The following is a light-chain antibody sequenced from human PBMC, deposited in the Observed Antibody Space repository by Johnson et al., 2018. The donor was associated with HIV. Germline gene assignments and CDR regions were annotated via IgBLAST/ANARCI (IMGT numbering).Light chain of an antibody. CDR1: SSNTGNNY. CDR2: DNN. CDR3: GTWDSSLSAGGV. J-gene: IGLJ1*01. Sequence: QSVLTQPPSVSAAPGEKVTISCSGSSSNTGNNYVSWYQQLPGTAPKLLIYDNNKRPSGIPDRFSGSKSGTSATLGITGLQTGDEAYYYCGTWDSSLSAGGVFGTGTKVTVL. V-gene: IGLV1-51*01.